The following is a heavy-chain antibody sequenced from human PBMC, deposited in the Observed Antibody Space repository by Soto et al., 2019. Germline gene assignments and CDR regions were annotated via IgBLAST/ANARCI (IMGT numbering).Heavy chain of an antibody. CDR3: ARLSIADALYGVDV. D-gene: IGHD6-6*01. Sequence: SKTLSLTCTVSVGSIISSSYYWGWIRQPPGKGLEWIGSIYYSGSTYYNPSLKSRVTISVDTSKNQFSLKLSSVTAADTAVYYCARLSIADALYGVDVWGQGTTVTVSS. CDR1: VGSIISSSYY. V-gene: IGHV4-39*01. CDR2: IYYSGST. J-gene: IGHJ6*02.